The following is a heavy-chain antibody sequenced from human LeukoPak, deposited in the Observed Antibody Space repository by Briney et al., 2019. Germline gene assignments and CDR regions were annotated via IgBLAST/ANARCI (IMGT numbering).Heavy chain of an antibody. V-gene: IGHV3-20*04. D-gene: IGHD3-9*01. J-gene: IGHJ4*02. CDR3: AKDILTGFPS. CDR1: GFTFKDYG. CDR2: INWNGGGT. Sequence: TGGSLRLSCAATGFTFKDYGMHWVRQPPGKGLEWVSSINWNGGGTDYADSVKGRFTISRDNSKNTLYLQMNSLRAEDTAVYYCAKDILTGFPSWGQGTLVTVSS.